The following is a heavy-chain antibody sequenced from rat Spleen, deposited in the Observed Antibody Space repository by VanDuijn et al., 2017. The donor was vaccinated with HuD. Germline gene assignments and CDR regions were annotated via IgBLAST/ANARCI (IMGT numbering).Heavy chain of an antibody. J-gene: IGHJ3*01. CDR1: GFTFSDYY. CDR2: ISYDGSST. D-gene: IGHD1-12*02. Sequence: EVQLVESGGGLVQPGRSLKLSCAASGFTFSDYYMAWVRQAPTKGLEWVATISYDGSSTYYRDSVKGRFTISRDNAKSTLYLQMDSLRSEDTATYYCASAPYYYDGPFAYWGQGTLVTVSS. V-gene: IGHV5-29*01. CDR3: ASAPYYYDGPFAY.